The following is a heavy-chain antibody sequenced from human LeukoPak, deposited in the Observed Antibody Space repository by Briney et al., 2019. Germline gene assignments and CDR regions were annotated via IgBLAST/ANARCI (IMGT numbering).Heavy chain of an antibody. CDR1: GGTFSSYA. V-gene: IGHV1-2*02. D-gene: IGHD3-10*01. Sequence: VASVKVSCKVSGGTFSSYAISWVRQAPGQGLEWMGRINPNSGGTNYAQKFQGRVTMTRDTSSSTAYMELSRLRSDDTAVYYCARDHSYYDSGSYSNVDYWGQGTLVTVSS. CDR3: ARDHSYYDSGSYSNVDY. J-gene: IGHJ4*02. CDR2: INPNSGGT.